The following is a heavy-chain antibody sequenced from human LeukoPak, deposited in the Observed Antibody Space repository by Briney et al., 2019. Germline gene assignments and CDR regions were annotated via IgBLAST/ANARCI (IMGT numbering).Heavy chain of an antibody. V-gene: IGHV3-23*01. D-gene: IGHD1-26*01. CDR2: ISGSGGST. CDR3: AEWELRVDY. Sequence: HPGGSLRLSCAASGFTFSSYAVSWVRQAPGKGLEWVSAISGSGGSTYYADSVKGRFTISRDNSKNTLYLQMNSLRAEDTAVYYCAEWELRVDYWGQGTLVTVSS. CDR1: GFTFSSYA. J-gene: IGHJ4*02.